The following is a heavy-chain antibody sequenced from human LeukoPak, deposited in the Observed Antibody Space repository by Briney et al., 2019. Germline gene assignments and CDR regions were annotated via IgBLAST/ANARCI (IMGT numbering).Heavy chain of an antibody. CDR3: ARDGVAVAGNTKFYYYYYMDV. CDR1: GFTFSSYW. Sequence: GGSLRLSCAASGFTFSSYWMHWVRQAPGKGLVWVSRINSDGSSTSYADSVKGRFTISRDNAKNTLYLQMNSLRAEDTAVYYCARDGVAVAGNTKFYYYYYMDVWSKGTTVTVSS. CDR2: INSDGSST. D-gene: IGHD6-19*01. J-gene: IGHJ6*03. V-gene: IGHV3-74*01.